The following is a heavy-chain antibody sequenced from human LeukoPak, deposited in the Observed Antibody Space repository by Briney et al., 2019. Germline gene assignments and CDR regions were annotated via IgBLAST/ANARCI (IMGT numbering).Heavy chain of an antibody. V-gene: IGHV3-11*01. CDR2: ISPSGLTI. CDR1: GFIFSDYY. Sequence: GGSLTFSCAASGFIFSDYYMSWIRQAPGKGLEWVSYISPSGLTIYYADSVRGRFTISRDNAKNSLSLQMNSLRAEDTAVYFCARSIAVAEPFDHWGQGTLVPVSS. D-gene: IGHD6-19*01. CDR3: ARSIAVAEPFDH. J-gene: IGHJ4*02.